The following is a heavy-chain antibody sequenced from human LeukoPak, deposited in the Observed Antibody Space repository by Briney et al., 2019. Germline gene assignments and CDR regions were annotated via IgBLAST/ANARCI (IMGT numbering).Heavy chain of an antibody. CDR1: GGSISTYY. CDR2: IYYSGST. CDR3: ARDTYYYDSSGFLRFDY. J-gene: IGHJ4*02. Sequence: TSETLSLTCTVSGGSISTYYWSWIRQPPGKGLEWIGYIYYSGSTNYNPSLKSRVTISVDTSKNQFSLKLSSVTAADTAVYYCARDTYYYDSSGFLRFDYWGQGTLVTVSS. D-gene: IGHD3-22*01. V-gene: IGHV4-59*12.